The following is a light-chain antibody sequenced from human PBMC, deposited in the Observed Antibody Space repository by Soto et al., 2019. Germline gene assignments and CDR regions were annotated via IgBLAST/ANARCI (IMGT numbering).Light chain of an antibody. Sequence: DIQMTQFPSSLSASVVDRVTITFRASETISDYLNWYQHKPGTAPKLLIFAASSLQSGVPSRFSGGGSGTNFTLTITSLQPEDIATYYCQQYDNLPLTFGGGTKVDIK. CDR3: QQYDNLPLT. CDR2: AAS. V-gene: IGKV1-39*01. CDR1: ETISDY. J-gene: IGKJ4*01.